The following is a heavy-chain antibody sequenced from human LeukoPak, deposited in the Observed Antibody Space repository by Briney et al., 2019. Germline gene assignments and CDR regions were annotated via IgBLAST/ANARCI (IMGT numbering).Heavy chain of an antibody. CDR3: ARRLLYYYGSGSYARKKNNWFDP. V-gene: IGHV4-34*01. J-gene: IGHJ5*02. CDR2: INHSGST. Sequence: SETLSLTCAVYGGSFSSYYWTWIRQPPGKGLEWIGEINHSGSTNYNPSLKSRVTISVDTSKNQFSLKLSSVTAADTAVYYCARRLLYYYGSGSYARKKNNWFDPWGQGTLVTVSS. D-gene: IGHD3-10*01. CDR1: GGSFSSYY.